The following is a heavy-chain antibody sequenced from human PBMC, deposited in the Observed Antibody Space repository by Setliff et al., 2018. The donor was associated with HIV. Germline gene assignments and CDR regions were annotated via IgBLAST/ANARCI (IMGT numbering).Heavy chain of an antibody. CDR1: GYTFTSYG. Sequence: ASVKVSCKASGYTFTSYGISWVRQAPGQGLEWMGWISGYNGNTNYAQKLQGRVTMTTDTSTKTAYMEVRSLRSDDTAVYYCARDQGEAAARWDAFDIWGQGTLVTVSS. CDR2: ISGYNGNT. CDR3: ARDQGEAAARWDAFDI. V-gene: IGHV1-18*01. J-gene: IGHJ3*02. D-gene: IGHD6-13*01.